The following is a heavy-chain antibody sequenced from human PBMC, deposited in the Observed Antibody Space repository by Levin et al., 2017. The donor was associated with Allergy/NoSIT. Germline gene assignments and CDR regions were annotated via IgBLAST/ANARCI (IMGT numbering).Heavy chain of an antibody. CDR1: GGSISGGGYH. CDR3: AREDGAPFDF. J-gene: IGHJ4*02. CDR2: IYYSGST. Sequence: PSETLSPTCTVPGGSISGGGYHWTWIRQHPEKGLEWIGYIYYSGSTFYNPSLKSRLMISVDTSKNQFSLNVSSVTAADTAVYYCAREDGAPFDFWGQGALDTGAS. V-gene: IGHV4-31*03. D-gene: IGHD1-26*01.